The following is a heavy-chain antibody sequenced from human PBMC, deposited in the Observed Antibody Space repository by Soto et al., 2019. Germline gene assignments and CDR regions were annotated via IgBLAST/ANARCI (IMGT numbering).Heavy chain of an antibody. Sequence: GGSLRLSCAASGFTVSSYWMSWVRQAPWKGLEWVANIKQDGSEKYYVDSVKGRFTISSDNAKNLLYLKMNRLRDEDTAVYYCARDEYYYDSSGYHDQWGHGTLVPVSS. CDR3: ARDEYYYDSSGYHDQ. CDR1: GFTVSSYW. D-gene: IGHD3-22*01. CDR2: IKQDGSEK. J-gene: IGHJ4*01. V-gene: IGHV3-7*03.